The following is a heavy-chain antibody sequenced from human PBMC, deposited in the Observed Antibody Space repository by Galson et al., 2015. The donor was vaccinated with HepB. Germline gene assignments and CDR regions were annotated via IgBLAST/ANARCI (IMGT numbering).Heavy chain of an antibody. Sequence: SLRLSCAASGFTFRNYAMGWVRQAPGKGLECVSSLSAGGGSTYYSDSVKGRFTISRDNFRNTVYLQMNSLRPEDTAVYFCARYDSGGYYLSSFDYWGQGTLVTVAS. CDR1: GFTFRNYA. J-gene: IGHJ4*02. V-gene: IGHV3-23*01. D-gene: IGHD3-22*01. CDR3: ARYDSGGYYLSSFDY. CDR2: LSAGGGST.